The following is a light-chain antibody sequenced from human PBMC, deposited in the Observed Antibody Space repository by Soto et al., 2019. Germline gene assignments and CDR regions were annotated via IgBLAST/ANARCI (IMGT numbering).Light chain of an antibody. CDR3: QQYNGWPT. CDR2: GAS. V-gene: IGKV3-15*01. J-gene: IGKJ1*01. Sequence: EIVLTHSPATLSVSPWEIATLSCRASQSVSSNLAWYQQKPGQAPSLLIYGASTRATGVPARFSGSGSGTEFTLTISSLMSDDSAVYYCQQYNGWPTFGQGTKVDIK. CDR1: QSVSSN.